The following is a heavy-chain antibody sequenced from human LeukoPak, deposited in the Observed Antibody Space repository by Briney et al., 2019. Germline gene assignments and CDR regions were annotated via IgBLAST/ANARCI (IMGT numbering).Heavy chain of an antibody. CDR1: GFTFSSYS. Sequence: GGSLRLSCAASGFTFSSYSMNWVRQAPGKGLEWVSSISSSSSYIYYADSVKGRFTISRDNAKNSLYLQMNSLRAEDTAVYYCARSGTQDGYNYRIHPFDYWGQGTLVAVSS. V-gene: IGHV3-21*01. CDR2: ISSSSSYI. J-gene: IGHJ4*02. D-gene: IGHD5-24*01. CDR3: ARSGTQDGYNYRIHPFDY.